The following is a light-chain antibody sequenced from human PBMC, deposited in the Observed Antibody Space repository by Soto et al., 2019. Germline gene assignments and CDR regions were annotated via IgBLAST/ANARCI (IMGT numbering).Light chain of an antibody. CDR2: GAS. CDR1: QTIRSNY. CDR3: QQYNNWPYT. V-gene: IGKV3-20*01. J-gene: IGKJ2*01. Sequence: ETVLTQSPGTLSLSPGERATLSCRASQTIRSNYLAWYRQTPGQAPRLLIYGASNRATGIADRFSGSGSGTDFTLIISSLQSEDFAVYYCQQYNNWPYTFGQGTKLEI.